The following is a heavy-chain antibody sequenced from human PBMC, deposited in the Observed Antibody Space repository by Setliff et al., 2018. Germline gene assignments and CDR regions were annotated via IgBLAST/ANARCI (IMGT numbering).Heavy chain of an antibody. Sequence: SETLSLTCAVYGGSFSGYYWSWIRQPPGKGLEWIGEINHSGSTNYNPSLRSRVTISVDTSKNQFSLKLSSVTAADTAVYYCARGGDSGSYFLANHDAFDIWGQGTMVTV. J-gene: IGHJ3*02. CDR2: INHSGST. V-gene: IGHV4-34*01. CDR1: GGSFSGYY. D-gene: IGHD1-26*01. CDR3: ARGGDSGSYFLANHDAFDI.